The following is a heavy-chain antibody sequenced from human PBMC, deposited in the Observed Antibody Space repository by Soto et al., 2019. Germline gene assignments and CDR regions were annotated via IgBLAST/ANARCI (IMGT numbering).Heavy chain of an antibody. D-gene: IGHD3-3*01. Sequence: EVQLVESGGGLVQPGGSLRLSCAASGFTFSSYWMSWVRQAPGKGLEWVANIKQDGSEKYYVDSVKGRFTISRDNAKNRLYLQMNSLGAEDTAVYYCARDDVTIFGVVTKYYYYGMDVWGQGTTVTVSS. V-gene: IGHV3-7*04. CDR3: ARDDVTIFGVVTKYYYYGMDV. CDR2: IKQDGSEK. J-gene: IGHJ6*02. CDR1: GFTFSSYW.